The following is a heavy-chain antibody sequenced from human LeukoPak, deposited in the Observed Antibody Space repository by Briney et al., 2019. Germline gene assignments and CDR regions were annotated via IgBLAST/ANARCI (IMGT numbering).Heavy chain of an antibody. CDR1: GFTFSTYS. J-gene: IGHJ4*02. CDR3: ARDPPFIIGTTFFDY. Sequence: GGSLRLSCAASGFTFSTYSMNWVRQAPGKGLEWVSSISTSSTYIYYADSVKGRFTISRDNAKNSLYLQMNSLRAEDTAVYYCARDPPFIIGTTFFDYWGQGTLVTVSS. V-gene: IGHV3-21*01. D-gene: IGHD1-20*01. CDR2: ISTSSTYI.